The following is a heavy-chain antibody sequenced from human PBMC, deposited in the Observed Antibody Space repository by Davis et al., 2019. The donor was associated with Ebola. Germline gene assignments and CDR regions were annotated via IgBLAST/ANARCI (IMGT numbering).Heavy chain of an antibody. Sequence: ASVKVSCKTSGYIFTTHAIHWVRQAPGQGLEWMGWINTKTGNPTYAQAFTGRFVFSLDTSVTTAHLQISSLKADDTAVYYCARGPSRRNWFDPWGQGTLVTVSS. CDR3: ARGPSRRNWFDP. CDR2: INTKTGNP. V-gene: IGHV7-4-1*02. CDR1: GYIFTTHA. J-gene: IGHJ5*02. D-gene: IGHD6-6*01.